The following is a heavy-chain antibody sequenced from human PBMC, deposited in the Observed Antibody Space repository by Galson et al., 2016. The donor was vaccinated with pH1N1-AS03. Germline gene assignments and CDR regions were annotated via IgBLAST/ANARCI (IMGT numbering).Heavy chain of an antibody. D-gene: IGHD3-10*01. CDR3: AKEGSGSVSKFAFDI. J-gene: IGHJ3*02. V-gene: IGHV3-30-3*02. Sequence: SLRLSCAASGFTFSDYAMSWVRQAPGKGLEWVAVISSHGKIDYYADSVGGRFTVSRANSNHTLYLQMDSLRAEDRAVYYCAKEGSGSVSKFAFDIWGQGTIVTVSS. CDR1: GFTFSDYA. CDR2: ISSHGKID.